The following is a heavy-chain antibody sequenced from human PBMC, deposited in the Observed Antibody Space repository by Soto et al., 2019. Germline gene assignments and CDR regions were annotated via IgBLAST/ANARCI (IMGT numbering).Heavy chain of an antibody. V-gene: IGHV1-3*01. Sequence: QVQLVQSGAEVEKPGASVQVSCTASGYNFNNYAVHWVRQAPGQGLEWIGWINAGNGNTKYSPNFQGRVAITRDTGARTAYMQLSGLRSADTSIYYCARGHLAVVPVASWHQYMDVWGKGTTVTVS. CDR3: ARGHLAVVPVASWHQYMDV. D-gene: IGHD2-2*01. J-gene: IGHJ6*03. CDR1: GYNFNNYA. CDR2: INAGNGNT.